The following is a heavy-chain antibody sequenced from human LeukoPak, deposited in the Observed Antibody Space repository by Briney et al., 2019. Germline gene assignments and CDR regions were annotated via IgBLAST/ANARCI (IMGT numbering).Heavy chain of an antibody. Sequence: PSETLSLTCTVSGGSISSGSYYWSWIRQPAGKGLEWIGRIYTSGSTNYNPSLKSRVAISVDTSKNQFSLKLTSVTAADPAVYYCVRNSIYCSGGSCYSDYWGQGTLVTVSS. CDR2: IYTSGST. CDR3: VRNSIYCSGGSCYSDY. D-gene: IGHD2-15*01. J-gene: IGHJ4*02. V-gene: IGHV4-61*02. CDR1: GGSISSGSYY.